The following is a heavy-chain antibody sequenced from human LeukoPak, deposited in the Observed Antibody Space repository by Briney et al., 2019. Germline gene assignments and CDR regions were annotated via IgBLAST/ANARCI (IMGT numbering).Heavy chain of an antibody. CDR1: GFTFSSYG. CDR2: IWYDGSNK. J-gene: IGHJ4*02. Sequence: PGGSLRLSCAASGFTFSSYGMHGVRQAPGKGLEWVAVIWYDGSNKYYADSVKGRFTISRDNSKNTLYLQMNSLRAEDTAVYYCARETWAAARYFDYWGQGTLVTVSS. CDR3: ARETWAAARYFDY. V-gene: IGHV3-33*01. D-gene: IGHD6-13*01.